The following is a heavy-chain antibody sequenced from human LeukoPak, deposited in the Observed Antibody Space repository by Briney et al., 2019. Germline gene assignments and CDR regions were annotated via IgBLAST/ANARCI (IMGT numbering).Heavy chain of an antibody. D-gene: IGHD3-16*01. CDR1: GGTFSSYA. V-gene: IGHV1-69*13. Sequence: SVKVSCKASGGTFSSYAINWVRQPPAQGLEWMGGIIPIFGTENYAQKFQGRVTITADETTSTAYMELSSLRSEDTAVYYCARDLRGIGDETAYWGQGTLVTVSS. CDR2: IIPIFGTE. CDR3: ARDLRGIGDETAY. J-gene: IGHJ4*02.